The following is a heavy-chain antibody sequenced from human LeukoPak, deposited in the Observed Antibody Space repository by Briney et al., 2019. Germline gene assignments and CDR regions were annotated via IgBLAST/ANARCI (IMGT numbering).Heavy chain of an antibody. Sequence: PSETLSLTCTVSGGSISSYYWSWIRQPPGKGLEWIGYISHSGSTNYNPSLESRVTISLDTSKNQFSLKLSSVTAADTAIYYCARDSYGGGYWGQGTLVTVSS. CDR3: ARDSYGGGY. J-gene: IGHJ4*02. CDR1: GGSISSYY. CDR2: ISHSGST. V-gene: IGHV4-59*01. D-gene: IGHD2-8*01.